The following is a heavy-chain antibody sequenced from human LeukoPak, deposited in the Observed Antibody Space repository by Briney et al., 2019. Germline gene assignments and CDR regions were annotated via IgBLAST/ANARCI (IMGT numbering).Heavy chain of an antibody. CDR1: GLTFSNYW. D-gene: IGHD5-18*01. CDR3: ARLYSRVGPFDY. V-gene: IGHV3-74*01. J-gene: IGHJ4*02. Sequence: PGGSLRLSCAASGLTFSNYWMHWVRQAPGKGLVWVSRINSDGSITSYADSVKGRFTISRDNAKNSLYLQMNSLRAEDTAVYYCARLYSRVGPFDYWGQGTLVTVSS. CDR2: INSDGSIT.